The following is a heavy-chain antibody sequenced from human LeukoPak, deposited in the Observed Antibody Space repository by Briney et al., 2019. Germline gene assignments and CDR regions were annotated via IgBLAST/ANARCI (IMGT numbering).Heavy chain of an antibody. D-gene: IGHD3-10*01. CDR3: AKTLGYYYGSGSPMPNWFDS. J-gene: IGHJ5*01. CDR2: ISGSGGST. V-gene: IGHV3-23*01. Sequence: GGSLRLSCAASGFTFSSYAMNWVRQAPGKGLEWVSAISGSGGSTYYADSVKGRFTISRDNSKNTLYLQMNSLRAEDTAVYYCAKTLGYYYGSGSPMPNWFDSWGQGTLVTVSS. CDR1: GFTFSSYA.